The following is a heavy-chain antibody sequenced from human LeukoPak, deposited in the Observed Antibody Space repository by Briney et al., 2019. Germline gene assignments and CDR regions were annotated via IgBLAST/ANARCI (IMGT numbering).Heavy chain of an antibody. CDR2: IYYSGST. Sequence: PSETLSLTCTVSGASISSYYWGWLRQPPGKGLEWLGYIYYSGSTNYNPSLKSRVTISVDTSKNQFSLKLSSVTAADTAVYYCATGGRSSGWYGWGQGTLVTVSS. D-gene: IGHD6-19*01. V-gene: IGHV4-59*01. CDR3: ATGGRSSGWYG. J-gene: IGHJ4*02. CDR1: GASISSYY.